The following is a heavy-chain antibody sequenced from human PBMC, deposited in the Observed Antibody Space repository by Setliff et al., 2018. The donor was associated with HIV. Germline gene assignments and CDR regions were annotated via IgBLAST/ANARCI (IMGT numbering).Heavy chain of an antibody. CDR2: IKQDESER. D-gene: IGHD7-27*01. CDR1: GFTLGRHW. Sequence: GGSLRLSCAASGFTLGRHWMSWVRQAPGKGLEWVANIKQDESERFYVDPVRGRFTISRDNAKSSLFLQMNSLRPEDTAVYYCVRSELLGRRYHFDYWGPGTLVTVSS. J-gene: IGHJ4*02. V-gene: IGHV3-7*03. CDR3: VRSELLGRRYHFDY.